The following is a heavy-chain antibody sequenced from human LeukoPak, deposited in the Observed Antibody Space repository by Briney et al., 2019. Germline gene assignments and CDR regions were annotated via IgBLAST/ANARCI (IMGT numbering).Heavy chain of an antibody. CDR3: ARHVVAVGFDY. CDR1: GFTFSSYA. Sequence: GGSLRLSCAASGFTFSSYAMSWVRQAPGKGLEWVSAISGRGGVTYYADSVKGRFTISRDNSKNTLYLQMNSLRAEDTAVYYCARHVVAVGFDYWGQGTLVTVSS. V-gene: IGHV3-23*01. CDR2: ISGRGGVT. D-gene: IGHD3-22*01. J-gene: IGHJ4*02.